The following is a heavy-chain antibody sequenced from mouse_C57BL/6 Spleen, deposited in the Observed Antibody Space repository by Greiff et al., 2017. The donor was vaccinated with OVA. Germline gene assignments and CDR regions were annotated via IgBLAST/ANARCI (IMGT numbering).Heavy chain of an antibody. D-gene: IGHD4-1*02. V-gene: IGHV1-5*01. CDR2: IYPGNSDT. Sequence: VQLQQSGTVLARPGASVKMSCKTSGYTFTSYWMHWVKQRPGQGLEWIGAIYPGNSDTSYNQKFKGKAKLTAVTSASTAYMELSSLTNEDSAVYYGTTTGTGGYYLDYWGQGTTLTVSS. CDR1: GYTFTSYW. J-gene: IGHJ2*01. CDR3: TTTGTGGYYLDY.